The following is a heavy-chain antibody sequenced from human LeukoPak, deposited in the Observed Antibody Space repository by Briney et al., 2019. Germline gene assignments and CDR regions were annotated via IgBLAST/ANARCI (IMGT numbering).Heavy chain of an antibody. J-gene: IGHJ4*02. CDR2: IWYDGSNK. D-gene: IGHD1-26*01. Sequence: GRSLRLSCAASGFTFSSYGMHWVRQAPGKGLEWVAVIWYDGSNKYYADFVKGRFTISRDNSKNTLYLQMNSLRAEDTAVYYCARSGWAADYWGQGTLVTVSS. V-gene: IGHV3-33*01. CDR1: GFTFSSYG. CDR3: ARSGWAADY.